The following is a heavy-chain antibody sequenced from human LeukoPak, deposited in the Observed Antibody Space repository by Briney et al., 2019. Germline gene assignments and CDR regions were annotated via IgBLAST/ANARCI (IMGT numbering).Heavy chain of an antibody. J-gene: IGHJ4*02. D-gene: IGHD6-6*01. CDR1: GVTFSSYG. V-gene: IGHV3-30*02. CDR3: AREGSSSFDY. CDR2: IRYDGSNE. Sequence: PGGSLRLSCVASGVTFSSYGMHWVRQAPGKGLEWVAFIRYDGSNEYYIDSVKGRFTLSRDNSKNTLYLQMNSLRAEDTAVYYCAREGSSSFDYWGQGTLVTVSS.